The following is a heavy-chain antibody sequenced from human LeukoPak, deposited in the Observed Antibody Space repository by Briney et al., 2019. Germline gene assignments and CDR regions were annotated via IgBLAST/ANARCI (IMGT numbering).Heavy chain of an antibody. J-gene: IGHJ3*02. D-gene: IGHD1-26*01. CDR1: GFTFSSFE. V-gene: IGHV3-48*03. CDR3: ARDGATIGGALDI. Sequence: GGSLRLSCAASGFTFSSFEMNWVRQAPGKGLEWVSYLSGSGATIYYADSVKGRFTISRDNAKKSVYLQLNSLRVEDTAVYYCARDGATIGGALDIWGQGTMVTVSS. CDR2: LSGSGATI.